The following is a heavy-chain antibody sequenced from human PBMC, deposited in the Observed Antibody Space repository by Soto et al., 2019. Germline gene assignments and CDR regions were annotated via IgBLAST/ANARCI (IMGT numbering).Heavy chain of an antibody. D-gene: IGHD2-21*01. CDR2: TYYRSKWYN. J-gene: IGHJ5*02. CDR1: GDSVSSNSAA. Sequence: QVQLQQSGPGLVKPSQTLSLTCAISGDSVSSNSAAWNWIRQSPSRGLEWLGRTYYRSKWYNDYAVSVKSRITINPDTSKNQFSLQVNSVTPEDTAVYYCARQYYCLMGGDCSRRGWFDPWGQGTLVTVSS. CDR3: ARQYYCLMGGDCSRRGWFDP. V-gene: IGHV6-1*01.